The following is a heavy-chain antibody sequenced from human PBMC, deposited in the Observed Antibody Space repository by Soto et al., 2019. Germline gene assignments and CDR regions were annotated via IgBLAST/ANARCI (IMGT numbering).Heavy chain of an antibody. V-gene: IGHV3-48*03. CDR3: ARGYCSGGACYSGAY. J-gene: IGHJ4*02. CDR1: GFIFSNYD. Sequence: TGGSLRLSCGTSGFIFSNYDMNWVRQAPGQGLEWLSYISGSGNTIYSADSVKGRFTISRDNAKGLLYLQMNSLRAEDTAVYYCARGYCSGGACYSGAYWGQGTLVTVSS. D-gene: IGHD2-15*01. CDR2: ISGSGNTI.